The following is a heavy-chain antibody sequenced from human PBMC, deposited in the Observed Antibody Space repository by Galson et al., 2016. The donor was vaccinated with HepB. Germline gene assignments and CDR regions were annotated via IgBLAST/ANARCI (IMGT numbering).Heavy chain of an antibody. D-gene: IGHD2-21*02. J-gene: IGHJ4*02. Sequence: SVKVSCKASGGVFSSYGINWVRQAPGQGLEWMGGIIPIFGTANYAQKFQGRVTITADEATTTAYMELSSLTFEDTAVYYCARAQPVTSINFVDYWGQGTLVTVSS. CDR3: ARAQPVTSINFVDY. CDR2: IIPIFGTA. V-gene: IGHV1-69*13. CDR1: GGVFSSYG.